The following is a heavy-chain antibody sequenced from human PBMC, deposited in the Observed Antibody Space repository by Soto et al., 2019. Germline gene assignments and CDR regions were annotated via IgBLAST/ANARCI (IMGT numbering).Heavy chain of an antibody. CDR1: GFTFSNYA. CDR3: TRPDIVVVVGPLGWFDP. V-gene: IGHV3-23*01. D-gene: IGHD2-15*01. J-gene: IGHJ5*02. Sequence: GSLILSCAASGFTFSNYAMTWVRQAPGKGLEWVSALSGSGVSTYYADSVMGRFTISRDNSKNTVYLQMNSLRAEDTAVYYCTRPDIVVVVGPLGWFDPWGQGTLVTVSS. CDR2: LSGSGVST.